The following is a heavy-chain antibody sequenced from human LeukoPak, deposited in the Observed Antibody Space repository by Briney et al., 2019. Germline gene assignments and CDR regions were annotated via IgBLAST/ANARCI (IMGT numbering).Heavy chain of an antibody. CDR1: GFTFSSYI. J-gene: IGHJ4*02. Sequence: GGSLRLSCAASGFTFSSYIMNWVRQAPGKGLEWVSAISGSGGSTYYADSVKGRFTISRDNSKNTLYLQMNSLRAEDTAVYYCAKDQGWNLYFDYWGQGTLVTVSS. D-gene: IGHD1-7*01. CDR3: AKDQGWNLYFDY. CDR2: ISGSGGST. V-gene: IGHV3-23*01.